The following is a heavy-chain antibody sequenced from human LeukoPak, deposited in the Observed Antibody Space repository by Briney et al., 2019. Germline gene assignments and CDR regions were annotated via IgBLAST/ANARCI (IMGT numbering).Heavy chain of an antibody. CDR2: INPRGGST. V-gene: IGHV1-46*01. CDR1: GYTFTTYY. Sequence: ASVKVSCKASGYTFTTYYMHWMRQAPGQGPEWRGIINPRGGSTDYSQKFQGRITMTSDTSTSKVYMELSSLRSDDTAVYFCARVGSAAATADYWGQGTLVTVSS. J-gene: IGHJ4*02. CDR3: ARVGSAAATADY. D-gene: IGHD6-25*01.